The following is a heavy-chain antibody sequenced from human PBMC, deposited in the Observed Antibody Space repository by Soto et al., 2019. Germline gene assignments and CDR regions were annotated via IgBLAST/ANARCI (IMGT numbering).Heavy chain of an antibody. J-gene: IGHJ6*02. CDR3: ARGGKERFRGSGMDV. V-gene: IGHV1-69*01. CDR2: IISMFGAA. Sequence: QVQLVQSGAEVRKPGSSVKVSCKASGGTFSSYAISWVRQVPGQGLEWMGEIISMFGAAMYAQKFQGRVTITADESASTAYMVLSSLRSEDTATYYCARGGKERFRGSGMDVWGQGPTVTVS. D-gene: IGHD1-1*01. CDR1: GGTFSSYA.